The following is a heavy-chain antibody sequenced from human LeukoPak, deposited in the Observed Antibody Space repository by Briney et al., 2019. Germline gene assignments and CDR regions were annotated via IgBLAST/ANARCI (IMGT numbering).Heavy chain of an antibody. CDR1: GLTFSRYA. J-gene: IGHJ6*02. D-gene: IGHD6-19*01. CDR2: ISYVGSSK. V-gene: IGHV3-30*04. Sequence: GESLRLSCAASGLTFSRYALHWVRQAAGKGLEWVAAISYVGSSKYYADSVKDRFTLSRDHSKNTLYLQLNSLGGADPGVYYFAGVPRAGSGLFDYYQHYGMDVWGQGTTVTVSS. CDR3: AGVPRAGSGLFDYYQHYGMDV.